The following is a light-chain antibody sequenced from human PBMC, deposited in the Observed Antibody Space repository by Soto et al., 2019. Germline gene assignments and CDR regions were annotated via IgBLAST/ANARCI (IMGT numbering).Light chain of an antibody. Sequence: DIVMTQSPDSLPVSLGERATINCKSSQSLLYSSNNKNYLAWYQQKPGKAPKLLIYKASSLESGVPSRFSGSGSGTEFTLTISSLQPDDFATYYCQQYNSYSRTFGQGTKVDI. V-gene: IGKV4-1*01. CDR1: QSLLYSSNNKNY. J-gene: IGKJ1*01. CDR2: KAS. CDR3: QQYNSYSRT.